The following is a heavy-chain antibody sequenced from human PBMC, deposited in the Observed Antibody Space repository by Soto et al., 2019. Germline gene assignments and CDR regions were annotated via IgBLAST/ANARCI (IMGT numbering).Heavy chain of an antibody. V-gene: IGHV3-48*01. J-gene: IGHJ3*02. CDR2: ISSSSSTI. Sequence: GGSLRLSCAASGFTFSSYSMNWVHQAPGKGLEWVSYISSSSSTIYYADSVKGRFTISRDNAKNSLYLQMNSLRAEDTAVYYCARGRGSGWYDAFDIWGQGTMVTVSS. D-gene: IGHD6-19*01. CDR3: ARGRGSGWYDAFDI. CDR1: GFTFSSYS.